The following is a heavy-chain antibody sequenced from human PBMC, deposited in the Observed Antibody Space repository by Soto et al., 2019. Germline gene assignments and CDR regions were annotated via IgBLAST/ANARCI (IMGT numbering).Heavy chain of an antibody. V-gene: IGHV4-31*02. CDR3: ARARLRAVYAFDI. Sequence: WTWIRQRPGKGLEWIGYIYYSGSTYYSPSLKSRLSISLDTSKNQFSLRLSSVTAADTAMYYCARARLRAVYAFDIWGQGTRVTVSS. CDR2: IYYSGST. J-gene: IGHJ3*02. D-gene: IGHD5-12*01.